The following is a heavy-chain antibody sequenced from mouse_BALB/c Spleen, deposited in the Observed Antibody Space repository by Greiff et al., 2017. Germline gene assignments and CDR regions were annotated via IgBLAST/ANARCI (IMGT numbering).Heavy chain of an antibody. D-gene: IGHD2-1*01. J-gene: IGHJ4*01. CDR3: TRTYGNYGDYYAMDY. Sequence: VQLQQSGTVLARPGASVKMSCKASGYTFTSYWMHWVKQRPGQGLEWIGAIYPGNSDTSYNQKFKGKAKLTAVTSTSTAYMELSSLTNEDSAVYYCTRTYGNYGDYYAMDYWGQGTSVTVSS. CDR2: IYPGNSDT. CDR1: GYTFTSYW. V-gene: IGHV1-5*01.